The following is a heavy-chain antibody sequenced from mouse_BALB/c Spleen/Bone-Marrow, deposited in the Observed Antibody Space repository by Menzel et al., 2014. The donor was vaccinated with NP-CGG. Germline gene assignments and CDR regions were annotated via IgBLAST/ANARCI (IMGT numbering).Heavy chain of an antibody. CDR1: GFSLTSYG. CDR2: IWSGGST. V-gene: IGHV2-2*02. J-gene: IGHJ2*01. CDR3: ARREFDY. Sequence: VQLQQSGPGLVQPSQSLSTTCTVSGFSLTSYGVHWVRQSPGKGLEWXGVIWSGGSTDYNEAFISRLSIRKDNSKSQVFFKMYSLQANDTAIYYCARREFDYWGQGTTLTVSS.